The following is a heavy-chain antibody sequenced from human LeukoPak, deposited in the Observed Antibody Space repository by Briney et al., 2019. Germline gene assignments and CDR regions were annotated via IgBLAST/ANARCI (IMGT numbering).Heavy chain of an antibody. D-gene: IGHD3-9*01. V-gene: IGHV3-74*01. CDR3: ARERYFDSNYFDY. CDR2: INSDGSST. J-gene: IGHJ4*02. Sequence: GGSLRLSCAASGFTFSSYWMHWVRQAPGKGLVWVSRINSDGSSTSYADSVKGRFTISRDNAKNTLYLQMNRLRAEDTAVYYCARERYFDSNYFDYWGQGTLVTVSS. CDR1: GFTFSSYW.